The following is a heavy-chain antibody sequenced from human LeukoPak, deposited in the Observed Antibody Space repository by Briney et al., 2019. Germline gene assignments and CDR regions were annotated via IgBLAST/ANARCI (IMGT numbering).Heavy chain of an antibody. Sequence: GGSLRLSCAASGFTFSSYEMNWVRQAPGKGLEWVSYIGSSGSTIYYADSVKGRSTISRDNAKNSLYLQMNSLRAEDTAVYYCARGSDIVVVVAAISDYYFDYWGQGTLVTVSS. J-gene: IGHJ4*02. CDR2: IGSSGSTI. CDR3: ARGSDIVVVVAAISDYYFDY. V-gene: IGHV3-48*03. D-gene: IGHD2-15*01. CDR1: GFTFSSYE.